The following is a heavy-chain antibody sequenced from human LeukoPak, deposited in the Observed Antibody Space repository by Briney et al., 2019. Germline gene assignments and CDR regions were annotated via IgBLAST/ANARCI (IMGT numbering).Heavy chain of an antibody. CDR2: INHSGST. D-gene: IGHD1-26*01. CDR3: ASLRERSYYARGFDY. J-gene: IGHJ4*02. CDR1: GGSVSDYY. Sequence: SETLSLTCTVSGGSVSDYYWSWIRQSPGKGLEWIGEINHSGSTNYNPSLKSRVTISVDTSKNQFSLKLSSVTAADTAVYYCASLRERSYYARGFDYWGQGTLVTVSS. V-gene: IGHV4-34*01.